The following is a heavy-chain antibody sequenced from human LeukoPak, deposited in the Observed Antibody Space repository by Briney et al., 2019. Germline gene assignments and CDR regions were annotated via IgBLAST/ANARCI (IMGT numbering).Heavy chain of an antibody. D-gene: IGHD2-2*03. CDR3: TRHGVGYCSSTSCYQAVGGEYYYYMDV. J-gene: IGHJ6*03. Sequence: GGSLKLSCAASGFTFSGSAMHWVRQASGKGLEWVGRIRSKANSYATAYAASVKGRFTISRDDSKNTAYLQMNSLKTEDTAVYYSTRHGVGYCSSTSCYQAVGGEYYYYMDVWGKGTTVTVSS. CDR1: GFTFSGSA. CDR2: IRSKANSYAT. V-gene: IGHV3-73*01.